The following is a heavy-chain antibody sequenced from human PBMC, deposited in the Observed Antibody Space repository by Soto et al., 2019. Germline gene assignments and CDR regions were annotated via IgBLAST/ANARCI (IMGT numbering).Heavy chain of an antibody. J-gene: IGHJ4*02. CDR3: ARLTTVRYFDY. Sequence: SETLSLTCAVSGDSMRTDYYWGCVRQPPGKGLEWIGSIYHSGSAYYNPSLTSRVTISVDTSKNQFSLKVTSVTAADTAVYYCARLTTVRYFDYWGQGTLVTVSS. CDR1: GDSMRTDYY. CDR2: IYHSGSA. D-gene: IGHD3-9*01. V-gene: IGHV4-38-2*01.